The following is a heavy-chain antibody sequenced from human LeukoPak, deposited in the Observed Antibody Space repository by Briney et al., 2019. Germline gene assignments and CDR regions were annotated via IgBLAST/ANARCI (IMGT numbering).Heavy chain of an antibody. D-gene: IGHD5-24*01. CDR3: AKHVYNDYVYPFDY. J-gene: IGHJ4*02. Sequence: SETLSLTCAVSGYSISSGYYWGWIRQPPGKGLEWIGSIYHSGSTYYNPSLKSRVTISVDTSKNQFSLKLSSVTAADTAVYYCAKHVYNDYVYPFDYWGQGTLVTVSS. V-gene: IGHV4-38-2*01. CDR2: IYHSGST. CDR1: GYSISSGYY.